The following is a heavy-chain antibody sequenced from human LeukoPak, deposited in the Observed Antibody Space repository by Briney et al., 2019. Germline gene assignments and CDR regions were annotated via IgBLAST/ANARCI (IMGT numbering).Heavy chain of an antibody. D-gene: IGHD2-15*01. CDR3: ARGTDRRSSPGSWFDP. Sequence: PSETLSLTCTVSGGSITSHSWSWIRQPPGKGLEWLGYIFYSGHTNYNPSLRSRISISVDTSKTQFSLRLTSVTAADTAVYYCARGTDRRSSPGSWFDPWGQGTLVTVSS. V-gene: IGHV4-59*11. CDR2: IFYSGHT. J-gene: IGHJ5*02. CDR1: GGSITSHS.